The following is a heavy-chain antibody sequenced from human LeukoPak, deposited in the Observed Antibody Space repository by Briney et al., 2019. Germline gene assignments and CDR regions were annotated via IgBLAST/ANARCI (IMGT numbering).Heavy chain of an antibody. D-gene: IGHD1/OR15-1a*01. Sequence: GGTLRLTCAAAGFTFTTHDMSWVRQPPGKGLEWVSNINNNGGSTYYAYSVKRRFTISRESSSNTVYLKMHRLRGEDMVVDYCAKSHSVEQRGYFDYWGEGTLVPVSS. CDR2: INNNGGST. CDR3: AKSHSVEQRGYFDY. V-gene: IGHV3-23*01. CDR1: GFTFTTHD. J-gene: IGHJ4*02.